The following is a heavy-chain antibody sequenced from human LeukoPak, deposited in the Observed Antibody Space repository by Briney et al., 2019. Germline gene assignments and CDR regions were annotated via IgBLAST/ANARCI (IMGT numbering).Heavy chain of an antibody. J-gene: IGHJ4*02. CDR1: GFTFSSYA. V-gene: IGHV3-23*01. D-gene: IGHD3-10*01. CDR2: ISGSGGST. Sequence: PGGSLRLSCAASGFTFSSYAMSWVRQAPGKGLEWVSAISGSGGSTYYADSVKGRFTISRDNSKNTLYLQMNGLRAEDTAVYYCAKDPGLLWFGESQYFDYWGQGTLVTVSS. CDR3: AKDPGLLWFGESQYFDY.